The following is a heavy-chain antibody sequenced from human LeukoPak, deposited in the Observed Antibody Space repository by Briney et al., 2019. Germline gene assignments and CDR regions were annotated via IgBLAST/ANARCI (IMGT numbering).Heavy chain of an antibody. CDR3: AKMVTFGGGHYYMDV. Sequence: GGTLRLSCAASTVSYNNYAMSWVRQAPGKGLEWVSSISGSGGSTYYADSVKGRFTISRDKSKNTLYLQMNTVRAEDTAVYYCAKMVTFGGGHYYMDVWGKGTTVTISS. V-gene: IGHV3-23*01. CDR1: TVSYNNYA. D-gene: IGHD3-16*01. J-gene: IGHJ6*03. CDR2: ISGSGGST.